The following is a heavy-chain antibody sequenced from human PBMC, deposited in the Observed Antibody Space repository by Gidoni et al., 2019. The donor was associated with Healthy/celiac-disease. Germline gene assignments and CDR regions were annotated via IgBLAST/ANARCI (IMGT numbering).Heavy chain of an antibody. D-gene: IGHD3-10*01. CDR1: GFPFDDYA. J-gene: IGHJ3*02. Sequence: EVQLVESGGGLVQPGRYLRLPCAASGFPFDDYAMHWARQAPGKGLGWVSVIIWNSGSIGYGDSGKGRFTFSRNNDKNSLYRKMNGLRAEDTALYYCAKDRGGRGVPDAFDIWGQGTMVTVSS. CDR2: IIWNSGSI. V-gene: IGHV3-9*01. CDR3: AKDRGGRGVPDAFDI.